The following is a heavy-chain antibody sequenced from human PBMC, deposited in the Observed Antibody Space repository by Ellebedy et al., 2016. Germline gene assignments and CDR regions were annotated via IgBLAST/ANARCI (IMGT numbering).Heavy chain of an antibody. J-gene: IGHJ4*02. CDR3: TRPSDGGYFDWYPRNGLDYFDY. V-gene: IGHV3-73*01. CDR1: GFTFSGSA. Sequence: GGSLRLXXAASGFTFSGSAMHWVRQASGKGLEWVGRIRSKANSYATAYAASVKGRFTISRDDSKNTAYLQMNSLKTEDTAVYYCTRPSDGGYFDWYPRNGLDYFDYWGQGTLVTVSS. D-gene: IGHD3-9*01. CDR2: IRSKANSYAT.